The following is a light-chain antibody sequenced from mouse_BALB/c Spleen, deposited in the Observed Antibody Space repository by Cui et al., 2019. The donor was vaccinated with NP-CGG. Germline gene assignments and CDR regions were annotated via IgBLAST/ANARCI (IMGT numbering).Light chain of an antibody. J-gene: IGLJ1*01. CDR2: GTN. CDR3: ALWYSNHRWV. Sequence: QAVVTQESALTTSPGETVTLTCRSSTGAVTTSNYANWVQEKPDHLFTGLIGGTNNRAPGVPARCSGSLIGDKAALTITGAQTEDEAIYFCALWYSNHRWVFGGGTKLTVL. V-gene: IGLV1*01. CDR1: TGAVTTSNY.